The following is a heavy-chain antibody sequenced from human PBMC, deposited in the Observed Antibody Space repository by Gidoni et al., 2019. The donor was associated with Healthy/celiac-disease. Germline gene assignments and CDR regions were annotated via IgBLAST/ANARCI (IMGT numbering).Heavy chain of an antibody. D-gene: IGHD5-12*01. CDR2: IDWDDDK. CDR3: AHGAHIGDAFDI. CDR1: GFSLSTSGMR. Sequence: QVTLKESGPALVKPTQTLTLTCTFSGFSLSTSGMRVSWIRQPPGKALEWLARIDWDDDKFYSTSLKTRLTISKDTSKNQVVLTMTNMDPVDTATYYCAHGAHIGDAFDIWGQGTMVTVSS. J-gene: IGHJ3*02. V-gene: IGHV2-70*04.